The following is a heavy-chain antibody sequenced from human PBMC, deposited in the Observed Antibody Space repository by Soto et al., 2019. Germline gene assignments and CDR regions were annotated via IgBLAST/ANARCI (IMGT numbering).Heavy chain of an antibody. V-gene: IGHV1-3*05. CDR2: INAGNGNT. CDR1: GYTFTSYA. Sequence: QVQLVQSGAEEKKPGASVKVSCKASGYTFTSYAMDWVRQAPGQRLEWMGWINAGNGNTKYSQKFQGRVTITRDTSASTAYMELSSLRSEDTAVYYRARAPGGPGIAEYWGQGTLVTVSS. J-gene: IGHJ4*02. D-gene: IGHD6-13*01. CDR3: ARAPGGPGIAEY.